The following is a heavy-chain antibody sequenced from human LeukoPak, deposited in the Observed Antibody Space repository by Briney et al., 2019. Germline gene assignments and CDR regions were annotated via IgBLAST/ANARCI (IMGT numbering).Heavy chain of an antibody. CDR1: GFPFNNYW. Sequence: GGSLRLSCAASGFPFNNYWMTWVRQAPGKGLEWVANINRDASRIYYMDSVQGRFTLSRDNAKNSLYLQMNSLRAEDTAVYYCARVKGSYSVDYWGQGTLVTVSS. V-gene: IGHV3-7*03. J-gene: IGHJ4*02. D-gene: IGHD1-26*01. CDR3: ARVKGSYSVDY. CDR2: INRDASRI.